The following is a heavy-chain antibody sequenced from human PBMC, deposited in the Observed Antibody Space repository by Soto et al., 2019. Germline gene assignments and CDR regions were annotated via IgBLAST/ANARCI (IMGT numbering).Heavy chain of an antibody. J-gene: IGHJ3*02. D-gene: IGHD2-2*01. Sequence: QVQLVQSGAEVKKPGASVKVSCKASGYTFTSYAMHWVRQAPGQRLEWMGWINAGNGNTKYSQKLKGRVTITRDTSASKAYMERSSLRAEDTAVYYCARATHCSSTSCYANAFDIWGQGTMVTVSS. V-gene: IGHV1-3*01. CDR2: INAGNGNT. CDR3: ARATHCSSTSCYANAFDI. CDR1: GYTFTSYA.